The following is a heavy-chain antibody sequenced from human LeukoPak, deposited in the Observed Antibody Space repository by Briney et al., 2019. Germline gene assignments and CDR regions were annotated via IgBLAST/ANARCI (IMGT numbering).Heavy chain of an antibody. D-gene: IGHD3-10*01. Sequence: SETLSLTCAVYGGSFSGYYWSWIRQPPGKGLEWIGEINHSGSTNYNPSLKSRVTIPVDTSKNQFSLKLSSVTAADTAVYYCARGLRRTYYYGSGSGIYFDYWGQGTLVTVSS. CDR2: INHSGST. J-gene: IGHJ4*02. CDR3: ARGLRRTYYYGSGSGIYFDY. CDR1: GGSFSGYY. V-gene: IGHV4-34*01.